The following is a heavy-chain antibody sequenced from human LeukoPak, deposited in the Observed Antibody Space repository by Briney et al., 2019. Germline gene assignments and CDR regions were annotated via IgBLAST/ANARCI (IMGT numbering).Heavy chain of an antibody. CDR3: ARGHDDIVGATVGFDEAFDI. D-gene: IGHD1-26*01. V-gene: IGHV3-21*01. J-gene: IGHJ3*02. CDR1: GFTFSSYS. CDR2: ISSSSSYI. Sequence: PGGSLRLSCAASGFTFSSYSMNWVRQAPGKGLEWVSSISSSSSYIYYADSVKGRFTISRDNAKNSLYLQMNSLRAEDTAVYYCARGHDDIVGATVGFDEAFDIWGQGTMVTVSS.